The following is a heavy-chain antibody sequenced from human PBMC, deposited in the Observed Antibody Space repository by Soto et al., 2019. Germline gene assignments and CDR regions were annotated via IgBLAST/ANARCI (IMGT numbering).Heavy chain of an antibody. D-gene: IGHD2-2*01. CDR2: IDWDDDK. J-gene: IGHJ6*03. CDR3: ARIRGSVVVPAADDYYYYYMDV. CDR1: GFSLSTSGMC. V-gene: IGHV2-70*11. Sequence: GSGPTLVNPTQTLTLTCTFSGFSLSTSGMCVSWIRQPPGKALEWLARIDWDDDKYYSTSLKTRLTISKDTSKNQVVLTMTNMDPVDTATYYCARIRGSVVVPAADDYYYYYMDVWGKGTTVTVSS.